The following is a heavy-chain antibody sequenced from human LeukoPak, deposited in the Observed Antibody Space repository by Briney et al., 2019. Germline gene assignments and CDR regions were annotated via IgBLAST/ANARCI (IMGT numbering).Heavy chain of an antibody. Sequence: SETLSLTCTVSGGSISSGSYYWSWIRQPAGKGLEWIGRIYTSGSTNYNPSLKSRVTMSVDTSKNQFSLKLSSVTAADTAVYYCARGAQYSGSYYVLDYWGQGTLVTVSS. CDR3: ARGAQYSGSYYVLDY. CDR1: GGSISSGSYY. CDR2: IYTSGST. V-gene: IGHV4-61*02. J-gene: IGHJ4*02. D-gene: IGHD1-26*01.